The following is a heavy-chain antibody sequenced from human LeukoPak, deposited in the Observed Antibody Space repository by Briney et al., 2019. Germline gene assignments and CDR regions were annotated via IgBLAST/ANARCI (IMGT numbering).Heavy chain of an antibody. CDR2: ISGSGGST. CDR3: AKSLSITMIVVVYDY. Sequence: GGSLRLSCAASGFTFSSYAMSWVRQAPGKGLEWVSAISGSGGSTYCADSVKGRFTISRDNSKNTLYLQMNSLRAEDTAVYYCAKSLSITMIVVVYDYWGQGTLVTVSS. CDR1: GFTFSSYA. D-gene: IGHD3-22*01. J-gene: IGHJ4*02. V-gene: IGHV3-23*01.